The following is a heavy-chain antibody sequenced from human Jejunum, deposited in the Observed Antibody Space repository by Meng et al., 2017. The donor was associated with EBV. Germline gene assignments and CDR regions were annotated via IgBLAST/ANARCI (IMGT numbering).Heavy chain of an antibody. CDR2: IDHSGRT. CDR3: ATFNCTVGTCSFDS. CDR1: GGSFSDYY. D-gene: IGHD2-8*02. V-gene: IGHV4-34*01. J-gene: IGHJ4*02. Sequence: QVQEWGEGPLRPSETLSLTVAVYGGSFSDYYWSWIRQSPGEGLEWIGEIDHSGRTNYNPSLKSRVTLSLLTSKDHFSLRLSSVTAADTAVYYCATFNCTVGTCSFDSWGQGTLVTVSS.